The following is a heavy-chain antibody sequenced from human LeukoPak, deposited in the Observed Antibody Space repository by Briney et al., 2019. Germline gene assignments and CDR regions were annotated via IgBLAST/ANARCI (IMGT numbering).Heavy chain of an antibody. CDR2: IIPIFGTA. Sequence: SVKVSCKASGYTFTGYYMHWVRQAPGQGLEWMGGIIPIFGTANYAQKFQGRVTITADESTSTAYMELSSLRSEDTAVYYCARGGDNNWFDPWGQGTLVTVSS. CDR3: ARGGDNNWFDP. CDR1: GYTFTGYY. J-gene: IGHJ5*02. V-gene: IGHV1-69*13. D-gene: IGHD3-10*01.